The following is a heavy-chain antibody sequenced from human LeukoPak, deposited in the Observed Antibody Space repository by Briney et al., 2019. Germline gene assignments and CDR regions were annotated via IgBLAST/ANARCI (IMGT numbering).Heavy chain of an antibody. Sequence: SETLSLTCTVSGASMNSFYWNWIRQPPGKGLEWIGYTYYTGTTNYNPSLKSRVTISLDTSKNQFSLKLSSVTAADTAVYYCARGGHDFWSGYYYYMDVWGKGTTVTVSS. J-gene: IGHJ6*03. CDR1: GASMNSFY. V-gene: IGHV4-59*08. CDR3: ARGGHDFWSGYYYYMDV. CDR2: TYYTGTT. D-gene: IGHD3-3*01.